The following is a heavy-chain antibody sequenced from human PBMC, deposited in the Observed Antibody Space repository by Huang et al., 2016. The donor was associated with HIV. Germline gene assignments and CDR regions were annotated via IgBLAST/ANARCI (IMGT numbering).Heavy chain of an antibody. CDR1: GVSFSGYY. J-gene: IGHJ4*02. CDR2: IPQSGST. Sequence: QVQLHQWGAGLLKPSETLSLTCAVYGVSFSGYYWSWIRQPPGKGLEWSGEIPQSGSTNYNPSLKRRVTISEETSNNQFSLKLSSVTAADTAVYYCARAPHYGSGSYYYWGQGTLVTVSS. D-gene: IGHD3-10*01. CDR3: ARAPHYGSGSYYY. V-gene: IGHV4-34*01.